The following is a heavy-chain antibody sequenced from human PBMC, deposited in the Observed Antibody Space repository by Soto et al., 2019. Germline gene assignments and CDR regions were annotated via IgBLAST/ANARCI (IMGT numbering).Heavy chain of an antibody. CDR1: GFTLSSYW. CDR2: INKDGSQK. Sequence: GGTLRLSCAASGFTLSSYWMTWFRQAPGKGLEWVANINKDGSQKNYVDSVTGRFTIARDNGQNSLSLQMNSLRVEDTAVYSCVRGLGLAYWGQGTLVTVSS. V-gene: IGHV3-7*03. D-gene: IGHD3-9*01. J-gene: IGHJ4*02. CDR3: VRGLGLAY.